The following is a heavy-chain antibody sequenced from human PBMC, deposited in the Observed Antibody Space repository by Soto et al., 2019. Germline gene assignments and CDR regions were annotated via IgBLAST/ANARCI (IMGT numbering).Heavy chain of an antibody. CDR2: IIPIFGTA. CDR3: ARGEKYYYDSSGYYDY. J-gene: IGHJ4*02. V-gene: IGHV1-69*01. D-gene: IGHD3-22*01. Sequence: QVQLVQSGAEVKKPGSSVKVSCKASGGTFSSYAISWVRQAPGQGLEWMGGIIPIFGTANYAQKFQGRVMITADESTSTAYMELSSLRSEDTAVYYCARGEKYYYDSSGYYDYWGQGTLVTVSS. CDR1: GGTFSSYA.